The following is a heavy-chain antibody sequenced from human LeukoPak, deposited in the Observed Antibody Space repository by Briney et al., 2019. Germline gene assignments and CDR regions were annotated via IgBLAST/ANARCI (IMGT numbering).Heavy chain of an antibody. Sequence: GGSLRLSCAASGFNFSSYWMSWVRQAPGKGLEWVANIKQDGSEKYYVDSVKGRFTISRDNAKNSLYLQMNSLRAEDTAVYYCASYSSSSYYYGMDVWGQGTTVTVSS. J-gene: IGHJ6*02. D-gene: IGHD6-13*01. V-gene: IGHV3-7*03. CDR3: ASYSSSSYYYGMDV. CDR1: GFNFSSYW. CDR2: IKQDGSEK.